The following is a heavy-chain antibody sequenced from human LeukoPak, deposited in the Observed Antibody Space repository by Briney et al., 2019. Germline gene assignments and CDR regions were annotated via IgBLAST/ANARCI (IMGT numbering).Heavy chain of an antibody. D-gene: IGHD6-6*01. CDR3: ARLGSSSLLNDY. Sequence: SETLSLTCTVSGGSISSSSYYWGWIRQPPGKGLEWIGSIYYSGSTYYNPSLKSRVTISVDTSKNQFSLKLSSVTAADTAVYYCARLGSSSLLNDYWGQGTLVTVSS. CDR1: GGSISSSSYY. CDR2: IYYSGST. V-gene: IGHV4-39*01. J-gene: IGHJ4*02.